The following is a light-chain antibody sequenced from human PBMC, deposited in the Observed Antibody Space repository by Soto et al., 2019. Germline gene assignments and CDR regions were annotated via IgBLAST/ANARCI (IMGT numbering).Light chain of an antibody. V-gene: IGKV1-5*03. Sequence: DIQMTQSPSPMSASVGDRFTITCLASQSISSWLAWYQQKPGKAPKLLIYKASSLESGVPSRFSGSGSGTEFTLTITSLQPDDFATYYCQQYDSYPWTFGLGTKVDIK. CDR3: QQYDSYPWT. CDR2: KAS. J-gene: IGKJ1*01. CDR1: QSISSW.